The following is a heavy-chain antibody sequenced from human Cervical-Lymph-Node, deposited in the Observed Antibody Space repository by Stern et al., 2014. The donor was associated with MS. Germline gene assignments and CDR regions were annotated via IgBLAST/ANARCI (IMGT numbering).Heavy chain of an antibody. CDR1: GFTFNTYA. CDR3: AKDRAQSIAMAGRIDY. CDR2: ISGSGGTT. D-gene: IGHD6-19*01. Sequence: EVQLVESGGGLVQPGGSLRLSCVASGFTFNTYAMSWVRQAPGKGLEWVSVISGSGGTTYDADSRKGRFTISRDNSRNSLFLQMNSLRVEDTAVYYCAKDRAQSIAMAGRIDYWGQGTLVTVSS. J-gene: IGHJ4*02. V-gene: IGHV3-23*04.